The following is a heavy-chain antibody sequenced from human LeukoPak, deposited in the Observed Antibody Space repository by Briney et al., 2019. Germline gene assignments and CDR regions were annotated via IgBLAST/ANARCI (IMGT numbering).Heavy chain of an antibody. CDR3: ARDVVAAAGTWDY. CDR1: GGSISSGSYY. V-gene: IGHV4-61*02. D-gene: IGHD6-13*01. Sequence: SETLSLTCTVSGGSISSGSYYWSWIRQPAGKGLEWIGRIYTSGSTNYNPSLKSRVTISVDTSKNQFSLKLSSVTAADTAVYYCARDVVAAAGTWDYWGRGTLVTVSS. J-gene: IGHJ4*02. CDR2: IYTSGST.